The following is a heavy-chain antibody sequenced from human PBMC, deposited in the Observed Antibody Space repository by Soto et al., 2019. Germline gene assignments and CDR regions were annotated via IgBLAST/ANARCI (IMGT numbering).Heavy chain of an antibody. J-gene: IGHJ6*02. D-gene: IGHD6-13*01. V-gene: IGHV3-33*01. Sequence: GGSLRLSCAASGFTFSSYGMHWVRQAPGKGLEWVAVIWYDGSNKYYADSVKGRFTISRDNSKNTLYLQMNSLRAEDTAVYYCARGTWGSSSWYYYYGMDVWGQGTTVTVSS. CDR1: GFTFSSYG. CDR3: ARGTWGSSSWYYYYGMDV. CDR2: IWYDGSNK.